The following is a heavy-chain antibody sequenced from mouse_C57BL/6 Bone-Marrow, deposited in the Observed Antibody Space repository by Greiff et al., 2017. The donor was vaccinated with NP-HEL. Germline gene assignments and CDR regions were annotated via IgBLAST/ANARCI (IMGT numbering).Heavy chain of an antibody. V-gene: IGHV1-82*01. CDR1: GYAFSSSW. D-gene: IGHD2-4*01. Sequence: QVQLQQSGPELVKPGASVKISCKASGYAFSSSWMNWVKQRPGKGLEWIGRIYPGDGDTNYNGKFKGKATLTADNSSSTAYMQLSSLTSEDSAVYFCARRVYYDYDWFAYWGQGTLVTVSA. CDR2: IYPGDGDT. CDR3: ARRVYYDYDWFAY. J-gene: IGHJ3*01.